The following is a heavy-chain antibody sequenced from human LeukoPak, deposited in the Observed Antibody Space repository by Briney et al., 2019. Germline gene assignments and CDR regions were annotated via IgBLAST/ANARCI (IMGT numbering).Heavy chain of an antibody. D-gene: IGHD6-19*01. CDR1: GYTFTGYH. V-gene: IGHV1-2*06. CDR3: ARGHSVAGSLDY. J-gene: IGHJ4*02. CDR2: INPNSDDT. Sequence: ASVKVSCKASGYTFTGYHVFWVRQAPGQGLEWMGRINPNSDDTNYAQKFQGRVTMTRDTSISTAYMELSSLTSDDTAVYYCARGHSVAGSLDYWGQGTLVSVSS.